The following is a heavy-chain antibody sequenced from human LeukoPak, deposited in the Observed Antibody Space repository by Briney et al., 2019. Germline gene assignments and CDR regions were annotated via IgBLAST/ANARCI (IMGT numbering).Heavy chain of an antibody. D-gene: IGHD1-1*01. CDR3: AKDRTTGTTLVLDY. CDR2: LSYDGSNK. J-gene: IGHJ4*02. CDR1: GFTFSSYG. Sequence: PGGSLRLSCAASGFTFSSYGMHWVRQAPGKGLEWVAVLSYDGSNKYYADSVKGRFTISRDNSKNTLYLQMNSLRAEDTAVYYCAKDRTTGTTLVLDYWGQGTLVTVSS. V-gene: IGHV3-30*18.